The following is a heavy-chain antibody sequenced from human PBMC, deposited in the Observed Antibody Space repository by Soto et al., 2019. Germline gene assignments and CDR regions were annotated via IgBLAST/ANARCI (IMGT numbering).Heavy chain of an antibody. V-gene: IGHV4-31*03. CDR2: IYYSGST. CDR3: ARESMITFGGVIVNYFDY. CDR1: GGSISSGGYY. D-gene: IGHD3-16*02. Sequence: PSETLSLTCTVSGGSISSGGYYWSWIRQHPGKGLEWIGYIYYSGSTYYNPSLKSRVTISVDTSKNQFSLKLSSVTAADTAVYYCARESMITFGGVIVNYFDYWGQGTLVTVSS. J-gene: IGHJ4*02.